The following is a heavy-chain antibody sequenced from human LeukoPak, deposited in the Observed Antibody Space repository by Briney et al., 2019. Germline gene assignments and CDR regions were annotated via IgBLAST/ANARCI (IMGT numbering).Heavy chain of an antibody. CDR1: GGSLSDYY. Sequence: PSETLSLTCAVYGGSLSDYYWSWIRQPLRKGVEWIGDINHSGSTNYNPSLKSRVTISVDTSKNQFSLKLSSVTAADTAVYYCARWSSNYYDTSGRRFDPWGQGTLVTVSS. J-gene: IGHJ5*02. V-gene: IGHV4-34*01. D-gene: IGHD3-22*01. CDR2: INHSGST. CDR3: ARWSSNYYDTSGRRFDP.